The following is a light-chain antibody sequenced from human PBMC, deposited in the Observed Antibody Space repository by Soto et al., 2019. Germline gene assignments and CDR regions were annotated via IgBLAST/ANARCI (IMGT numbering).Light chain of an antibody. CDR3: SSYTTTSTLL. CDR2: EVR. V-gene: IGLV2-14*01. J-gene: IGLJ3*02. Sequence: QSVLTQPASVSGSPGQSITIACTGTNRDVGSYNLVSWYQQRPGEAPKLIISEVRNRPSGISYRFTGSKSGNTASLTISGLQAEDEADYYCSSYTTTSTLLFGGGTKVTVL. CDR1: NRDVGSYNL.